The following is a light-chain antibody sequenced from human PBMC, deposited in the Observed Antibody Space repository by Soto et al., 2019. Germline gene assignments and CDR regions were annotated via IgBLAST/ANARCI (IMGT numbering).Light chain of an antibody. Sequence: DIQMTQSPPSLSVSVGDRVTITCQASQDISNYLHWFQQKPGKALQLLIFDVSNLQTGVPSRFSGGGSGTDFALTISSLEPEDIATYYCQQYDSLPLTFGQGTRLEIK. CDR1: QDISNY. V-gene: IGKV1-33*01. CDR3: QQYDSLPLT. CDR2: DVS. J-gene: IGKJ5*01.